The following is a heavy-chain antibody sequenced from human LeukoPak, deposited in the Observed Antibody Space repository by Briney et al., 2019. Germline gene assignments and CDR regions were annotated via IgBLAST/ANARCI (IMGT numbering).Heavy chain of an antibody. D-gene: IGHD2-21*02. CDR1: GGTFSSYA. Sequence: SVKVSCKASGGTFSSYAICWVRQAPGQGLEWMGRIIPILGIANYAQKFQGRVTITADKSTSTAYMELSSLRSEDTAVYYCARDDYCGGDCYPSYFDYWGQGTLVTVSS. V-gene: IGHV1-69*04. CDR3: ARDDYCGGDCYPSYFDY. CDR2: IIPILGIA. J-gene: IGHJ4*02.